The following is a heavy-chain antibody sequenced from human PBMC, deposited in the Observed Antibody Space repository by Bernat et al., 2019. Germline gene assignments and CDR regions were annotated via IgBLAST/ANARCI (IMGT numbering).Heavy chain of an antibody. J-gene: IGHJ6*03. V-gene: IGHV3-11*05. CDR1: GFTFSDYY. CDR3: ERGTSTSDPYMDV. Sequence: QVQLVESGGGLVKPGGSLRLSCAASGFTFSDYYMSWIRQAPGKGLDWVSYISSSSSYTNYAHSVKGRFTISRDNAKNSLYLQMNSLRAEDKAVYYCERGTSTSDPYMDVWGTGNTVTVSS. CDR2: ISSSSSYT.